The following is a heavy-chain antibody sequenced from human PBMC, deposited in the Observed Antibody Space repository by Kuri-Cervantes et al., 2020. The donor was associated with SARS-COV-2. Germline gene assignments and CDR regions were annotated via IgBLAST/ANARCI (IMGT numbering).Heavy chain of an antibody. CDR3: ARAGYCTSTNCYYYYYYMDV. J-gene: IGHJ6*03. CDR2: IKQDGSEE. V-gene: IGHV3-7*01. D-gene: IGHD2-2*01. Sequence: GEALKISCASSGSIFSDFYMRWIRQAQGKGLEWVANIKQDGSEEYYVNSVKGRFTTSRDNAKNSLYLQMNSLRAEDTAVYYCARAGYCTSTNCYYYYYYMDVWGKGTTVTVSS. CDR1: GSIFSDFY.